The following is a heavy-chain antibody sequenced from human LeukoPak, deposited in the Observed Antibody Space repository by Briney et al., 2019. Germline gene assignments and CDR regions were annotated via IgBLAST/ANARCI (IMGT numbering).Heavy chain of an antibody. CDR2: INPSGGST. J-gene: IGHJ4*02. CDR1: GYTFTSYY. Sequence: GASVKVSCKPSGYTFTSYYMHWVRQAPGQGLEWMGIINPSGGSTSYAQKFQGRVTMTRDTSTSTVYMELSSLRSEDTAVYYCARDLSSGWDFDYWGQGTLVTVSS. V-gene: IGHV1-46*01. CDR3: ARDLSSGWDFDY. D-gene: IGHD6-19*01.